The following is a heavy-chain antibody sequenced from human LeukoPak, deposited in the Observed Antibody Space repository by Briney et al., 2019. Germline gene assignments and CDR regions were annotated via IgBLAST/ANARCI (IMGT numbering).Heavy chain of an antibody. D-gene: IGHD3-3*01. CDR2: ISSSSSYI. CDR1: GFTFSSYS. V-gene: IGHV3-21*01. Sequence: GGSLRLSCAASGFTFSSYSMNWVRQAPGKGLEWVSSISSSSSYIYYADSVKGRFTISRDNAKNSLYLQMNSLRAEDTAVYYCARDALVRFLDPSWDAFDIWGQGTMVTVSS. J-gene: IGHJ3*02. CDR3: ARDALVRFLDPSWDAFDI.